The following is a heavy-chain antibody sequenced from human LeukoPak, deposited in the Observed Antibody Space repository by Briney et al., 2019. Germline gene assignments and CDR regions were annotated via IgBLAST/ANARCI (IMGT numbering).Heavy chain of an antibody. CDR2: ISWNSDSI. CDR1: GFIFDDYA. D-gene: IGHD5-18*01. Sequence: GGSLRLSCAASGFIFDDYAMHWVRQVPGKGLEWVSGISWNSDSIGYADSVKGRFTISRDNAKNSVYLQMNSLRPEDTALYYCTKEGSGYSYGYNYFYYYMDVWGKGTTVTVSS. CDR3: TKEGSGYSYGYNYFYYYMDV. V-gene: IGHV3-9*01. J-gene: IGHJ6*03.